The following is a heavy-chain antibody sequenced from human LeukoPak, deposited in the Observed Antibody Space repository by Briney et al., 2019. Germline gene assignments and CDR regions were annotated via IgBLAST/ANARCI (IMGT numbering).Heavy chain of an antibody. D-gene: IGHD1-26*01. CDR1: GFTFSSYG. CDR2: IWYDGNNK. CDR3: ARDGSGSLKYYFDY. J-gene: IGHJ4*02. V-gene: IGHV3-33*01. Sequence: GGSLRLSCAASGFTFSSYGMHWVRQAPGKGLGWVAVIWYDGNNKYYADSVKGRFTISRDNSKNTLYLQMNSLRAEDTAVYYCARDGSGSLKYYFDYWGQGTLVTVSS.